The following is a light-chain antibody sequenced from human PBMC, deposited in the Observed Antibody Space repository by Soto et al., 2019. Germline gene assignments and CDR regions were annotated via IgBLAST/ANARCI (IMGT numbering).Light chain of an antibody. J-gene: IGKJ1*01. CDR3: QQSYSTPWT. CDR2: AAS. V-gene: IGKV1-39*01. CDR1: QSISNY. Sequence: DIQMTQSPSSLSASVGDRVTITCRASQSISNYLNWYQQKPGKDPKLLIYAASSLQSGVPSRFSGSGSGTDFTLTISSLQPEDFATYYCQQSYSTPWTFGQGTKVEIK.